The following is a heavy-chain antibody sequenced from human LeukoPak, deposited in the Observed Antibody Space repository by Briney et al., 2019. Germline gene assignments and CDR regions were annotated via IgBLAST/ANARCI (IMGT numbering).Heavy chain of an antibody. J-gene: IGHJ3*02. CDR3: ARDSLGADAFDI. CDR2: INYSGST. V-gene: IGHV4-34*01. CDR1: GGSFSGYY. Sequence: PSETLSLTCAVYGGSFSGYYWSWIRQPPGKGLEWIGAINYSGSTYYNPSLKSRVSISVDTSKNQFSLKLSSVTAADTAVFYCARDSLGADAFDIWGQGTMVTVSS. D-gene: IGHD3-16*01.